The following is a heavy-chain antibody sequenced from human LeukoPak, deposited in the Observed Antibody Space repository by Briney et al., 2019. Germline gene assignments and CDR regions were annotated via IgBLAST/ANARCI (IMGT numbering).Heavy chain of an antibody. J-gene: IGHJ5*02. CDR1: GFTFDVYA. CDR3: AKDMSSSGRTGFDP. D-gene: IGHD3-22*01. Sequence: GGSLSLSCPPSGFTFDVYAMHWVRQPPGKGLEWVSGISWNSGSIGYADSVKGRFTISRDNAKNSLYLQMNSLRAEDMALYYCAKDMSSSGRTGFDPWGQGTLVTVSS. CDR2: ISWNSGSI. V-gene: IGHV3-9*03.